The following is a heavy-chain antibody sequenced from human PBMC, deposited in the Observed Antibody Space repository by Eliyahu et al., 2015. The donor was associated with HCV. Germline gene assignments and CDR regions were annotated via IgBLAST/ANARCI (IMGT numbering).Heavy chain of an antibody. CDR3: ARDRGYCSSTSCYGIGLFDY. J-gene: IGHJ4*02. D-gene: IGHD2-2*01. CDR2: ISAYNGNT. Sequence: QVQLVQSGAEVKKPGASVXXSCKASGYTFTSXGXXWVRQAPXQXLEWMGWISAYNGNTNYAQKLQGRVTMTTDTSTSTAYMELRSLRSDDTAVYYCARDRGYCSSTSCYGIGLFDYWGQGTLVTVSS. V-gene: IGHV1-18*04. CDR1: GYTFTSXG.